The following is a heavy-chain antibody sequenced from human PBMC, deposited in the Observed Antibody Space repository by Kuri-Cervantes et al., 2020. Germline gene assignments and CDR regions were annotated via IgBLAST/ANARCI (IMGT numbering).Heavy chain of an antibody. CDR3: ARSITMVRGYGMDV. D-gene: IGHD3-10*01. V-gene: IGHV3-11*01. Sequence: GGSLRLSCAASGFTFGDYYMSWIRQAPGKGLEWVSYISSSGSTIYYADSVKGRFTISRDNAKNSLYLQMNSLRAEDTAVYYCARSITMVRGYGMDVWGQGTTVTVSS. J-gene: IGHJ6*02. CDR1: GFTFGDYY. CDR2: ISSSGSTI.